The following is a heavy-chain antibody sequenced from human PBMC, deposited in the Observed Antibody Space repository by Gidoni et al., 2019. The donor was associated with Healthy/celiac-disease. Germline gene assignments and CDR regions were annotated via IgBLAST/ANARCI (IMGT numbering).Heavy chain of an antibody. V-gene: IGHV3-15*01. CDR2: IKSKTDGGTT. J-gene: IGHJ4*02. D-gene: IGHD3-16*02. CDR1: GFTFSNAW. Sequence: EVQLVESGGGLVKPGGSLRLSCAASGFTFSNAWMSWVRQAPGKGLEWVGRIKSKTDGGTTDYAAPVKGRFTISRDDSKNTLYLQMNSLKTEDTAVYYCTTPGFTFGGVIASYYFDYWGQGTLVTVSS. CDR3: TTPGFTFGGVIASYYFDY.